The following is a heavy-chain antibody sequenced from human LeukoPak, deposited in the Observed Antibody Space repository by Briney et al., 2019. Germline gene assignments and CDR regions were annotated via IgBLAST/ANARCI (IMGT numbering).Heavy chain of an antibody. CDR2: IYYSGSA. V-gene: IGHV4-59*01. J-gene: IGHJ4*02. CDR1: GGSISSYY. D-gene: IGHD6-13*01. CDR3: ARLGYSSSWYVFDY. Sequence: PSETLSLTCTVSGGSISSYYWSWIRQPPGKGLEWIGYIYYSGSAIYNPSLKSRVTISVDTSKSQFSPNLSSVTAADTAVYYCARLGYSSSWYVFDYWGQGTLVTVSS.